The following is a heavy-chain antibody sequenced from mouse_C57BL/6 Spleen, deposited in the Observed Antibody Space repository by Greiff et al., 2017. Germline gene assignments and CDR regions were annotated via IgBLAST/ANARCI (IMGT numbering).Heavy chain of an antibody. CDR2: INPSSGYT. D-gene: IGHD2-4*01. J-gene: IGHJ4*01. CDR1: GYTFTSYT. V-gene: IGHV1-4*01. Sequence: QVQLQQSGAELARPGASVKMSCKASGYTFTSYTMHWVKQRPGQGLEWIGYINPSSGYTKYNQKFKDKATLTADKSSSTAYMQLSSLTSEDSAVYYCAREYDYDDFYAMDYWGQGTSVTVSS. CDR3: AREYDYDDFYAMDY.